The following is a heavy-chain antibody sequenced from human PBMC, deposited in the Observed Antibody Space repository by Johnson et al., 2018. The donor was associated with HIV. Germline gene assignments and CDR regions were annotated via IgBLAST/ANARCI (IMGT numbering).Heavy chain of an antibody. CDR3: ARAWGDLAPDALDI. J-gene: IGHJ3*02. CDR2: ISYDGSNK. D-gene: IGHD7-27*01. Sequence: QVQLVESGGGVVQPGRSLRLSCAASGFTFSSYGMHWVRQAPGKGLEWVAVISYDGSNKSYADSVKGRFTISRDNSKNTLFLQMNSLRAGDTAVYYCARAWGDLAPDALDIWGLGTMVTVSS. CDR1: GFTFSSYG. V-gene: IGHV3-30*03.